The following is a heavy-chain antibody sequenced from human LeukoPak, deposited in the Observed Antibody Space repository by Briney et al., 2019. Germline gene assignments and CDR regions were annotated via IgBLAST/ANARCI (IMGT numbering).Heavy chain of an antibody. V-gene: IGHV4-39*01. Sequence: SETLPLTCTVSGGSISSSSYYWGWLRQPPGKGLEWIGSIYYSGSTYYNPSLKSRVTISVDTSKNQFSLKLSSVTAADTAVYYCARSLNFWSGYYDYWGQGTLVTVSS. CDR1: GGSISSSSYY. CDR2: IYYSGST. CDR3: ARSLNFWSGYYDY. D-gene: IGHD3-3*01. J-gene: IGHJ4*02.